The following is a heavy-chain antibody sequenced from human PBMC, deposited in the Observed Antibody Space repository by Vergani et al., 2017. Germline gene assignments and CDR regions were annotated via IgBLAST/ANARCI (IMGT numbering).Heavy chain of an antibody. D-gene: IGHD6-19*01. Sequence: QVQLVESGGGVVQPGTSLRLSCVVSGFALNRHAMYCVRQAPGKGLEWMAAISFDGSNEHYADSVKGRFTISRDNSKNTLYLEMNSLTTDDTAVYYCARDQGYSSGWHDYWGQGTLVAVSS. J-gene: IGHJ4*02. CDR3: ARDQGYSSGWHDY. CDR1: GFALNRHA. V-gene: IGHV3-30-3*01. CDR2: ISFDGSNE.